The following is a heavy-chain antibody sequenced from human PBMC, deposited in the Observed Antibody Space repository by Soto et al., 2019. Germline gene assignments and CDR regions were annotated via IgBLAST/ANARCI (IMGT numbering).Heavy chain of an antibody. V-gene: IGHV1-69*06. CDR1: GGTFSSYA. CDR2: IIPIFGTA. D-gene: IGHD3-10*01. J-gene: IGHJ5*02. CDR3: AGDGTTGWFGELNWFDP. Sequence: QVQLVQSGAEVKKPGSSVKVSCKASGGTFSSYAITWVRQAPGQGLEWLGGIIPIFGTANYAQKFQGRVTITADKSTSTAYMELSSLRSEDTAVYYCAGDGTTGWFGELNWFDPWGQGTLVTVSS.